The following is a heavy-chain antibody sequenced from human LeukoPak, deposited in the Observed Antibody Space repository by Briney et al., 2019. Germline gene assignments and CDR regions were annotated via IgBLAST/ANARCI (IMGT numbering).Heavy chain of an antibody. D-gene: IGHD3-16*02. CDR1: GFTFGGYT. CDR3: ARVSIFGVVIANDY. J-gene: IGHJ4*02. CDR2: ITSGGDYM. Sequence: GGSLRLSCAASGFTFGGYTMSWVRQAPGKGLQWVSTITSGGDYMYYADPVKGRFTISRDDSKNSLYLHMNSLRAEDTAVYYCARVSIFGVVIANDYWGQGTVVAVSS. V-gene: IGHV3-21*01.